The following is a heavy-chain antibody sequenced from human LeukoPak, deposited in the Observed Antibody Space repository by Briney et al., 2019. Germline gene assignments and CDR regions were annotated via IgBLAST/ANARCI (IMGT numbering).Heavy chain of an antibody. CDR1: GYTFTSYG. J-gene: IGHJ4*02. V-gene: IGHV1-18*01. CDR3: ARAEFTTVTTSYYFDY. Sequence: GASVKVSCKASGYTFTSYGISWVRQAPGQGLEWMGWISAYNGNTNYAQKLQGRVTMTTDTSTSTAYMEMRSLRSDDTAVYHCARAEFTTVTTSYYFDYWGQGTLVTVSS. CDR2: ISAYNGNT. D-gene: IGHD4-17*01.